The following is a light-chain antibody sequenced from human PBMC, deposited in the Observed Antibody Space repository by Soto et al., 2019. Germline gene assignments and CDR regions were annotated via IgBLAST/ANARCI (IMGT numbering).Light chain of an antibody. V-gene: IGKV3-20*01. CDR1: QSVDINF. J-gene: IGKJ1*01. CDR2: GAS. CDR3: QHYNSYSEA. Sequence: EIVLTQSPGTLSLSPWEGATLSCRASQSVDINFFAWYQQKPGQAPKFLLYGASNRATGIPDRFSGSGSGTDFTLTISRLEPEDFATYYCQHYNSYSEAFGQGTKVDIK.